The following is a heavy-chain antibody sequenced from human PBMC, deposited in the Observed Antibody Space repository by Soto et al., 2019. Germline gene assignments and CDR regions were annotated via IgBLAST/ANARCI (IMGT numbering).Heavy chain of an antibody. Sequence: EVQLLESGGGFVPPGGSLRLSCAASGFIFSDYAMTWVRQAPGKGLEWVSAISGSGGKTYYADSVKGRFTISRDSSQNMMSLQMSGLRAEDTAIYYCVKGMNYYYYYVDVWGNGTTVTVSS. CDR1: GFIFSDYA. CDR3: VKGMNYYYYYVDV. CDR2: ISGSGGKT. V-gene: IGHV3-23*01. J-gene: IGHJ6*03.